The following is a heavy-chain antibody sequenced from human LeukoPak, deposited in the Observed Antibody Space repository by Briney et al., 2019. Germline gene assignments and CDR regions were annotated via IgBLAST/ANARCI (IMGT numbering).Heavy chain of an antibody. Sequence: GGTLRLSCAASGFHFSAHGMNWIRQAPGKGLEWVSGISPSGDITYYADSVMGRFNISRDNRKSTVSLQMNSLRAEDTALYYCVRDLDWGAFDVWGQGRMVTVSS. V-gene: IGHV3-23*01. CDR2: ISPSGDIT. CDR3: VRDLDWGAFDV. CDR1: GFHFSAHG. J-gene: IGHJ3*01. D-gene: IGHD3/OR15-3a*01.